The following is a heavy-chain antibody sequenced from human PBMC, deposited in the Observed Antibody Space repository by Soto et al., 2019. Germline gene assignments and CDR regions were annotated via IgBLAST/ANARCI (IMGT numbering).Heavy chain of an antibody. J-gene: IGHJ4*02. CDR1: GYTFTGYY. CDR2: INTTSGNT. Sequence: ASVKVSCKASGYTFTGYYIHWVRQAPGQGLEWMGWINTTSGNTKNSQKFQGRVTMTRDTSAITAYMELSSLRSEDTAIYFCARDYGASGYDFGHWGQGTLVTVSS. V-gene: IGHV1-3*04. D-gene: IGHD5-12*01. CDR3: ARDYGASGYDFGH.